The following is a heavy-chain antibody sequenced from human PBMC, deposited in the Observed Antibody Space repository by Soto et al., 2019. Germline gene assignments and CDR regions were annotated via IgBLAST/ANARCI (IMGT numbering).Heavy chain of an antibody. CDR1: GGSVSSGIYY. Sequence: PSETLSLACTVSGGSVSSGIYYWSWIRQPPGKRLEWIGYIYYSGSTNYNPSLKSRVTISVDTSKNQFSLKLSSVTAADTAVYYCARGIVVVPAAMRNYYYYGMDVWGQGTTVTVSS. V-gene: IGHV4-61*01. CDR2: IYYSGST. CDR3: ARGIVVVPAAMRNYYYYGMDV. D-gene: IGHD2-2*01. J-gene: IGHJ6*02.